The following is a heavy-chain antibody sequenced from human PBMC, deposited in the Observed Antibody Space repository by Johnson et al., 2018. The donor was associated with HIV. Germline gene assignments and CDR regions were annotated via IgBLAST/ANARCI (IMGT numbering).Heavy chain of an antibody. Sequence: VQLVESGGGLVQPGGSLRLSCAASGFTVSSNYMSWVRQAPGKGLEWVSVIYSGGSTSYADSVKGRFTISRDNSKNTLYLQMNSLRAEDTAVYYCARRYCSSTSCYKGRAFDIWGQGTMVTVSS. V-gene: IGHV3-66*01. D-gene: IGHD2-2*02. CDR1: GFTVSSNY. J-gene: IGHJ3*02. CDR2: IYSGGST. CDR3: ARRYCSSTSCYKGRAFDI.